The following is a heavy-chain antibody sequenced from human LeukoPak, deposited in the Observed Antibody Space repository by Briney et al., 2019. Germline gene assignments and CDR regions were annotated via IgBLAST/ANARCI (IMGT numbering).Heavy chain of an antibody. V-gene: IGHV3-30*02. CDR1: GFTFNSYG. CDR3: VRDLYSSSYYFNY. D-gene: IGHD6-6*01. CDR2: IQFDGENK. J-gene: IGHJ4*02. Sequence: GGSLRLSCAASGFTFNSYGMHWVRQAPGKGLEWVAFIQFDGENKYYADSVKGRFTISRDNSKSTLYLQMNSLRAEGTAVYYCVRDLYSSSYYFNYWGQGTLVTVSS.